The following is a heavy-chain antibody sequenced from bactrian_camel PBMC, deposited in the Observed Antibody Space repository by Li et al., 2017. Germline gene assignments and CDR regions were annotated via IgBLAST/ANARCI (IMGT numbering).Heavy chain of an antibody. CDR2: IYRDGSNS. D-gene: IGHD1*01. V-gene: IGHV3S7*01. CDR1: GFTFSNYD. J-gene: IGHJ4*01. Sequence: HVQLVESGGGLVQPGGSLRLSCAASGFTFSNYDMSWVRQAPGKGPEWVSGIYRDGSNSVYTDSVKGRVTLSKDKTRKMLYLQMNGLKVGDTSMYYCGAEQFGGCSTEKGFGYYGRGTQVTVS.